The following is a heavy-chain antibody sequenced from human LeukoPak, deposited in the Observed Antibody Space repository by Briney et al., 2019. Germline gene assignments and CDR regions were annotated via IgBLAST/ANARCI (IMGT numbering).Heavy chain of an antibody. CDR1: GFTFSSYG. D-gene: IGHD6-13*01. J-gene: IGHJ4*02. Sequence: GGSPRLSCAASGFTFSSYGMHWVRQAPGKGLEWGAFIWYDGSNKYYADSVKGRSTISRDNSKNSLYLQMNSPTAKETAVYYCAKDRWIAAAGNVDYWGQGTLVTVSS. V-gene: IGHV3-30*02. CDR2: IWYDGSNK. CDR3: AKDRWIAAAGNVDY.